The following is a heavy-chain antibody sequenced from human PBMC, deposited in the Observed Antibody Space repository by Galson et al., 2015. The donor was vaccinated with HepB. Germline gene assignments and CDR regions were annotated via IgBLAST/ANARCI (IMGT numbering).Heavy chain of an antibody. Sequence: SLRLSCAASGFTFSSYAMSWVRQAPGKGLEWVSAISGSGGSTYYADSVKGRFTISRDNSKNTLYLQMNSLRAEDTAVYYCAKGNSRRQYCSSTSCYTPFDYWGQGTLVTVSS. CDR2: ISGSGGST. CDR3: AKGNSRRQYCSSTSCYTPFDY. D-gene: IGHD2-2*02. J-gene: IGHJ4*02. CDR1: GFTFSSYA. V-gene: IGHV3-23*01.